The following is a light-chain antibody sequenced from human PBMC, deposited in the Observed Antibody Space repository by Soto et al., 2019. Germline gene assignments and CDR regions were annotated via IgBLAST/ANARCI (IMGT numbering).Light chain of an antibody. CDR2: GNS. CDR1: SSNIGAGYD. Sequence: QSVLTQPPSVSGAPGQRVTISCTGSSSNIGAGYDVHWYQQLPGTAPKLLIYGNSNRPSGVPDRFSGSKSGTSASLASTGLQAEDEADYYGQSYDSSLDVVFGGGTKLTVL. J-gene: IGLJ2*01. CDR3: QSYDSSLDVV. V-gene: IGLV1-40*01.